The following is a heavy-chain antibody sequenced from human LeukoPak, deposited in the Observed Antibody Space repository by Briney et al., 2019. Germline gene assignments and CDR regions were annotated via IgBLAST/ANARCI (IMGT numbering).Heavy chain of an antibody. Sequence: GASVKVSCKASGYTFTSYDINWVRQATGQGLEWMGWMNPNSGNTGYAQKFQGRVTMTRNTSISTAYMELSSLRSEDTAVYYCARAVDTVMVAIDYWGQGTLVTVSS. CDR3: ARAVDTVMVAIDY. CDR1: GYTFTSYD. D-gene: IGHD5-18*01. J-gene: IGHJ4*02. CDR2: MNPNSGNT. V-gene: IGHV1-8*01.